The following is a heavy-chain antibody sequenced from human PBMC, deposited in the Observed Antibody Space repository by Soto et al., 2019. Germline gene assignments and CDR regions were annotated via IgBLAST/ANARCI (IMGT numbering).Heavy chain of an antibody. D-gene: IGHD6-6*01. J-gene: IGHJ5*02. CDR3: ASYSSSSRWFDP. Sequence: SETLSLTCTVSGGSISSGNSYWSWIRQHPGKGLEWIGYIHYSGSTYYNPSLKSRVTTSVDTSKNQFSLKLSSVTAADTAVYYCASYSSSSRWFDPWGQGTLVTVSS. CDR2: IHYSGST. CDR1: GGSISSGNSY. V-gene: IGHV4-31*03.